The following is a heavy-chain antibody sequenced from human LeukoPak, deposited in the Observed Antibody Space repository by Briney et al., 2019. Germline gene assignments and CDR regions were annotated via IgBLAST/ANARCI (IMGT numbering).Heavy chain of an antibody. CDR3: ARAAYRDYYDSSGYFFDY. CDR1: GGSISSSSYY. Sequence: PSETLSLTCTVSGGSISSSSYYWSWIRQPPGKGLEWIGYIYYSGSTNYNPSLKSRVTISVDTSKNQFSLKLSSVTAADTAVYYCARAAYRDYYDSSGYFFDYWGQGTLVTVSS. D-gene: IGHD3-22*01. J-gene: IGHJ4*02. V-gene: IGHV4-61*01. CDR2: IYYSGST.